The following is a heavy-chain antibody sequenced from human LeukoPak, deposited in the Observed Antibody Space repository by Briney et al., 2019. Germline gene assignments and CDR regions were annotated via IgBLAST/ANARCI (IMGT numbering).Heavy chain of an antibody. Sequence: PSETLSLXCTVSGGSISSYYWSWIRQPPGKGLEWIGYIYYSGSTNYNPSLKSRVTISVDTSKNQFSLKLSSVTAADTAVYYCARFRKSSGTFDYWGQGTLVTASS. V-gene: IGHV4-59*01. J-gene: IGHJ4*02. D-gene: IGHD3-22*01. CDR3: ARFRKSSGTFDY. CDR2: IYYSGST. CDR1: GGSISSYY.